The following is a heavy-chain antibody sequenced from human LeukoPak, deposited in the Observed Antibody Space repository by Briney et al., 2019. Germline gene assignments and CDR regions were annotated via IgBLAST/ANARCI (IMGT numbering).Heavy chain of an antibody. Sequence: SQTLSLTCAISGDSVSNSSVAWNWIRQSPSRGLEWLGRTYYRSTWYNDYAVSVKSRITINPDTSKNQFSLQLNSVSPENTSIYYCARGYSYAYDYWGQGTLVTVSS. CDR1: GDSVSNSSVA. D-gene: IGHD5-18*01. J-gene: IGHJ4*02. V-gene: IGHV6-1*01. CDR3: ARGYSYAYDY. CDR2: TYYRSTWYN.